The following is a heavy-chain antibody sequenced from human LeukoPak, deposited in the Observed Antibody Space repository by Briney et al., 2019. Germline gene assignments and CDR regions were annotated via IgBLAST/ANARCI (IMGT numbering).Heavy chain of an antibody. CDR3: ARDIDWGFDR. CDR2: IYYTGST. Sequence: KPSETLSLTCTVSGGSISSSSFYWGWIRQPPGKGLEWIGTIYYTGSTYYNPSLKSRVTISVDTSKNQFSLELSSVTATDTAVYFCARDIDWGFDRWGQGTLVTVSS. CDR1: GGSISSSSFY. J-gene: IGHJ4*02. D-gene: IGHD3-9*01. V-gene: IGHV4-39*02.